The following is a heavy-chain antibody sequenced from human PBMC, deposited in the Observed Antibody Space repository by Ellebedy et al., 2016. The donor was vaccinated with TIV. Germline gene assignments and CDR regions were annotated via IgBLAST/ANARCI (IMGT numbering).Heavy chain of an antibody. V-gene: IGHV3-23*01. CDR3: AKDSGKYGWNSEY. D-gene: IGHD3-10*01. CDR1: GFTFSSYA. CDR2: INANGVSI. J-gene: IGHJ4*02. Sequence: PGGSLRLSCAASGFTFSSYAMSWVRQAPGQGLEWVSGINANGVSIAYADSVKGRFTISRDNSKDTLYLQMNSLRAENTAIYYCAKDSGKYGWNSEYWGQGTQVTVSS.